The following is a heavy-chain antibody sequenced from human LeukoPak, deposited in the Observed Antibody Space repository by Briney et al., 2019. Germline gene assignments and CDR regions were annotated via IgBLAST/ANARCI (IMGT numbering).Heavy chain of an antibody. D-gene: IGHD6-13*01. CDR3: ARDPGIAAAGYFDY. CDR1: GGSISSYY. Sequence: SETLSLTCTVSGGSISSYYWGWIRQPPGKGLEWIGSIYYSGSTYYNPSLKSRVTISVDTSKNQFSLKLSSVTAADTAVYYCARDPGIAAAGYFDYWGQGTLVTVSS. V-gene: IGHV4-39*07. CDR2: IYYSGST. J-gene: IGHJ4*02.